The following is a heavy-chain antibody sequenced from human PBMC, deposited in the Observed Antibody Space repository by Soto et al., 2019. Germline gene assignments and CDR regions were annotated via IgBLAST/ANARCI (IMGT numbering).Heavy chain of an antibody. CDR2: IHWNDDN. CDR1: GFSLSTNGVG. V-gene: IGHV2-5*01. Sequence: QISWNESGPTLVKPTQTLTQTCTFTGFSLSTNGVGVGWIRQPPGKALEWLADIHWNDDNHYSPSLKSRLTVTKDASKNQVVLTVLNMDPVDTATYYCAHRRVNKGLDTWGQGTLVAVSS. J-gene: IGHJ5*02. CDR3: AHRRVNKGLDT. D-gene: IGHD2-21*01.